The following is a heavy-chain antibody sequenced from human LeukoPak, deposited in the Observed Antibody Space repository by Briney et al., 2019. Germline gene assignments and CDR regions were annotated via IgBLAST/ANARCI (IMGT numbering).Heavy chain of an antibody. J-gene: IGHJ6*03. Sequence: PGGSLRLSCAASGFPFSSYAMSWVRQAPGKGLEWVSAISGSGGSTYYADSVKGRFTISRDNSKNTLYLQMNSLRAEDTAVYYCAKDSYSTGWYDYYYYMDVWGKGTTVTVSS. CDR1: GFPFSSYA. CDR2: ISGSGGST. CDR3: AKDSYSTGWYDYYYYMDV. D-gene: IGHD6-19*01. V-gene: IGHV3-23*01.